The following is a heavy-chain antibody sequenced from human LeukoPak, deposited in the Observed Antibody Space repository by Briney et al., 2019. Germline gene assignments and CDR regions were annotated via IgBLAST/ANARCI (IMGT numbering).Heavy chain of an antibody. J-gene: IGHJ3*02. CDR2: INAGNGNT. D-gene: IGHD3-3*01. Sequence: ASVKVSCKASGYTFTSYAMHWVRQAPGQRLEWMGWINAGNGNTKYSQKLQGRVTMTTDTSTSTAYMELRSLRSDDTAVYYCARVRDYDFWSGYHDAFDIWGQGTMVTVSS. CDR1: GYTFTSYA. V-gene: IGHV1-3*01. CDR3: ARVRDYDFWSGYHDAFDI.